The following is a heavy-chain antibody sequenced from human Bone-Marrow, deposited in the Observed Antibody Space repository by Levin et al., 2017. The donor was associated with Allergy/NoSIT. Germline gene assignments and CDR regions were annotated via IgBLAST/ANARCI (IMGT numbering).Heavy chain of an antibody. D-gene: IGHD5-24*01. CDR1: GLTFNTYA. CDR3: AISVEMAVNFYFYGMVV. J-gene: IGHJ6*02. CDR2: IIPIFSTP. V-gene: IGHV1-69*06. Sequence: SVKVSCKTSGLTFNTYAISWVRQAPGQGLEWMGGIIPIFSTPTYAQNFQGRVTITADKSTTTTYMELASLRSEDTAMYYCAISVEMAVNFYFYGMVVWGQGTTVTVSS.